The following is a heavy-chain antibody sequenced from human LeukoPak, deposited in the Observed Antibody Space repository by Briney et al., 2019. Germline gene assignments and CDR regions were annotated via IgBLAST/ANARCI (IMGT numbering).Heavy chain of an antibody. CDR1: GYTLTELS. CDR3: AIAYCSGGSCYANWFDP. V-gene: IGHV1-24*01. CDR2: FDPEDGET. D-gene: IGHD2-15*01. Sequence: ASVKVSCKVSGYTLTELSMHWVRQAPGKGLEWMGGFDPEDGETIYAQKFQGRVTMTEDTSTDTAYMELSSLRSEDTAVYYCAIAYCSGGSCYANWFDPWGQGTLVTVSS. J-gene: IGHJ5*02.